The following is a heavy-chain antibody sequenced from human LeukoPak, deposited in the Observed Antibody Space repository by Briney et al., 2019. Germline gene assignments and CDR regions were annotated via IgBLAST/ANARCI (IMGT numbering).Heavy chain of an antibody. V-gene: IGHV3-21*01. CDR3: ARDPPVSY. Sequence: PGRSLRLSCAASGFTFSSYSIHWVRQAPGKGLEWVSSISSSSSYIYYADSVKGRFTISRDNAKNSLYLQMSSLRAEDTAVYYCARDPPVSYWGQGTLVTVSS. D-gene: IGHD4-11*01. J-gene: IGHJ4*02. CDR2: ISSSSSYI. CDR1: GFTFSSYS.